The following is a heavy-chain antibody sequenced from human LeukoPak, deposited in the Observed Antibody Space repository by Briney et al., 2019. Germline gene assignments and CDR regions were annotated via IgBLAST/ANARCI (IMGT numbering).Heavy chain of an antibody. D-gene: IGHD5-12*01. J-gene: IGHJ4*02. CDR2: IYYSGST. CDR3: ARGVVATIRGVYYFDY. V-gene: IGHV4-59*12. Sequence: SETLSLTCTVSGGSISSYYWSWIRQSPGKGLEWIGYIYYSGSTYYNPSLKSRVTISVDTSKNQFSLKLSSVTAADTAVYYCARGVVATIRGVYYFDYWGQGTLVTVSS. CDR1: GGSISSYY.